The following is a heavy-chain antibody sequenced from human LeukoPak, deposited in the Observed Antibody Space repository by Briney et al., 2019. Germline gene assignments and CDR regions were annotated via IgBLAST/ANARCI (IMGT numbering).Heavy chain of an antibody. V-gene: IGHV3-21*01. Sequence: GGSLRLSCAASGVTFSSYSMNWVRQAPGKELEWVSSISSSSSYKYYADSVKGRFNISRDNAENLLYLQMNSLRAEDTAVYYCARRTTALALDYWGQGTLVTVSS. CDR3: ARRTTALALDY. CDR2: ISSSSSYK. D-gene: IGHD5-18*01. CDR1: GVTFSSYS. J-gene: IGHJ4*02.